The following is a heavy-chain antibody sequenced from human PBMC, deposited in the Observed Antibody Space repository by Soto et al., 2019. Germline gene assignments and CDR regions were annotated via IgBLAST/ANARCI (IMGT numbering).Heavy chain of an antibody. D-gene: IGHD3-22*01. J-gene: IGHJ2*01. V-gene: IGHV1-69*04. Sequence: SVKVSCKASGGTFSSYTISWVRQAPGQGLEWMGRIIPILGIANYAQKFQGRVTITADKSTSTAYMELSSLRSEDTAVYYCARDGVITMILAPNWYFDLWGRGTLVTVSS. CDR3: ARDGVITMILAPNWYFDL. CDR1: GGTFSSYT. CDR2: IIPILGIA.